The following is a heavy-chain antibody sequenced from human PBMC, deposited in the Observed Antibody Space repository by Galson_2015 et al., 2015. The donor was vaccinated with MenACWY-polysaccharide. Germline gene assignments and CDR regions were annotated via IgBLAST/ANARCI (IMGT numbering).Heavy chain of an antibody. Sequence: SLRLSCAASGLTFSSYAMSWVRQAPGKGLEMVSGITGTGRSTYYADSVKGRFTISRDNSKDTMYLQVNSLRAEDAAVYYCAKYHTSGLRFFDSWGQGTLVTVSS. CDR3: AKYHTSGLRFFDS. CDR1: GLTFSSYA. V-gene: IGHV3-23*01. J-gene: IGHJ4*02. D-gene: IGHD1-26*01. CDR2: ITGTGRST.